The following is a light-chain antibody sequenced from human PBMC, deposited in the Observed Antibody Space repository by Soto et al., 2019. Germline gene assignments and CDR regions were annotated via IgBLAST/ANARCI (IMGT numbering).Light chain of an antibody. CDR3: QTWGTGIRV. V-gene: IGLV4-69*01. CDR1: SGHSSYA. CDR2: LNSDGSH. J-gene: IGLJ2*01. Sequence: HPVLTQSPSASASLGASVKLTCTLSSGHSSYAIAWLQQQPEKGPRYLMKLNSDGSHNKGDGIPDRFSGSSSGAERYLTISSLQSEDEADYYCQTWGTGIRVFGGGTKVTVL.